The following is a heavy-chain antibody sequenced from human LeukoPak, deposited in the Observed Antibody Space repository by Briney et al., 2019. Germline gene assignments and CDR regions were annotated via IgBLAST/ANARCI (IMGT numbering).Heavy chain of an antibody. CDR2: IYHSGST. Sequence: PSETLSLTCTVSGGSISSYYWSWVRQPPGKGLEWIGSIYHSGSTYYNPSLKSRVTISVDTSKNQFSLKLSSVTAADTAVYYCARIIGSGSLNYYYYMDVWGKGTTVTVSS. CDR3: ARIIGSGSLNYYYYMDV. J-gene: IGHJ6*03. CDR1: GGSISSYY. D-gene: IGHD1-26*01. V-gene: IGHV4-59*08.